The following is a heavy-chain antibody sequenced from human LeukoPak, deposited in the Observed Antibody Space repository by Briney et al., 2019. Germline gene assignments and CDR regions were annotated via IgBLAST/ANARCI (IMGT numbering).Heavy chain of an antibody. V-gene: IGHV3-23*01. D-gene: IGHD1-26*01. CDR3: AKDGRAAPSKFDP. CDR2: ISDSGDTT. J-gene: IGHJ5*02. CDR1: GFIFSRDA. Sequence: GGSLRLSCAASGFIFSRDALSWVRQAPGKGLEWVSAISDSGDTTYYADSVRGRFTISRDNSKNTLHLQMNSLRADDTAVYYCAKDGRAAPSKFDPWGQGTLVTVSS.